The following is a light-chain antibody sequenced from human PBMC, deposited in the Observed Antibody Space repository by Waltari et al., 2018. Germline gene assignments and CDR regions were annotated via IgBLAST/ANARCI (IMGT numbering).Light chain of an antibody. J-gene: IGKJ1*01. CDR3: MQGTHKPRT. Sequence: DVVITQSPLSLPVTLGQPASISCRSRQSPVASDGKTYLNWFHQRPGQSPRRLISYVSNRDSGVPDRVSGSGSGTDFTLKISRVEAEDVGIYYCMQGTHKPRTFGQGTKVEIK. CDR2: YVS. CDR1: QSPVASDGKTY. V-gene: IGKV2-30*01.